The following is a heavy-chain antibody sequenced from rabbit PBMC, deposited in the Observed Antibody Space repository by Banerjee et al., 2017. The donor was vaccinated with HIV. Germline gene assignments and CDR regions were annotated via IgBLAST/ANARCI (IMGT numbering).Heavy chain of an antibody. Sequence: QQLVESGGGLVKPGASLTLTCKASGFDFSSGYDMCWVRQAPGKGLEWIACIWTGSTDSTFYASWAKGRFTISRTSSTTVTLQVTSLTAADTATYFCARGDDSSGWGLYFWGPGTIVTVS. D-gene: IGHD4-1*01. CDR1: GFDFSSGYD. CDR3: ARGDDSSGWGLYF. J-gene: IGHJ6*01. CDR2: IWTGSTDST. V-gene: IGHV1S40*01.